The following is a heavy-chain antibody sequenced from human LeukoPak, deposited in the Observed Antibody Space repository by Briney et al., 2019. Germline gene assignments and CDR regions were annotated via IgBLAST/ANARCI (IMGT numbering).Heavy chain of an antibody. Sequence: GGSLRLSCAASGFTFSTYGMHWVRQAPGKGLEWVSFIRYDGSSKYYADSVKGRFTISRDNSKNTLSLQMNSLRAEDTAVYYCARRWIVGAASYFDYWGQGTLVTVSS. V-gene: IGHV3-30*02. CDR1: GFTFSTYG. CDR3: ARRWIVGAASYFDY. D-gene: IGHD1-26*01. CDR2: IRYDGSSK. J-gene: IGHJ4*02.